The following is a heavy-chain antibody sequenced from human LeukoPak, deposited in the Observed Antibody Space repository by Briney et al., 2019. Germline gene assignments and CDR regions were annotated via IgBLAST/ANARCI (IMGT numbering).Heavy chain of an antibody. J-gene: IGHJ4*02. Sequence: GGSLRLSCAASGFTFDDYGMSWVRQAPGKGLEWVSGINWNGGSTGYADSVKGRFTISRDNAKNSLYLQMNSLRAEDTAVYYCARLPSYDYVWGSYRYPDYWGRGTLVTVSS. CDR2: INWNGGST. D-gene: IGHD3-16*02. CDR3: ARLPSYDYVWGSYRYPDY. V-gene: IGHV3-20*04. CDR1: GFTFDDYG.